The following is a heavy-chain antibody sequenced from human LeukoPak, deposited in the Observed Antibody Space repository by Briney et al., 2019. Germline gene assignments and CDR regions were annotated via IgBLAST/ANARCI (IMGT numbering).Heavy chain of an antibody. V-gene: IGHV5-51*01. D-gene: IGHD4-17*01. CDR1: GYSFTTYW. J-gene: IGHJ4*02. Sequence: GESLKISCQASGYSFTTYWIAWVRQLPGKGLEWMGRVYPGDSDITYSPSFQGQVTISADRSINTAYLQWSSLKASDSAMYYCARQRDYGDYIYSRFLDSWGQGSLVTVSS. CDR2: VYPGDSDI. CDR3: ARQRDYGDYIYSRFLDS.